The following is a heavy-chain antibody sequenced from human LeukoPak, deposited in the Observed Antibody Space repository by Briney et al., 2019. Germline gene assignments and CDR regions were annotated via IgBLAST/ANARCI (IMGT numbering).Heavy chain of an antibody. J-gene: IGHJ5*02. V-gene: IGHV1-3*01. Sequence: ASVEVSCKASGYTFTSYAMHWVRQAPGQRLEWMGWINAGNGNTKYSQKFQGRVTITRDTSASTAYMELSSLRSEDTAVYYCASMAYCSGGSCYEGNWFDPWGQGTLVTVSS. CDR2: INAGNGNT. CDR1: GYTFTSYA. CDR3: ASMAYCSGGSCYEGNWFDP. D-gene: IGHD2-15*01.